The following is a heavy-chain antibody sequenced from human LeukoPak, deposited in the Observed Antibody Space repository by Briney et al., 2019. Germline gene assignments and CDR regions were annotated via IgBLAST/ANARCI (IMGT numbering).Heavy chain of an antibody. CDR3: ARDRGTGITGKLGWFDP. Sequence: SETLSLTCTVSGGSISSYYWSWIRQPPGKGLEWIGYIYYSGSTNYNPSLKSRVTISVDTSKNQFSLELSSVTAADTAVYYCARDRGTGITGKLGWFDPWGQGTLVTVSS. V-gene: IGHV4-59*01. CDR2: IYYSGST. CDR1: GGSISSYY. D-gene: IGHD1-20*01. J-gene: IGHJ5*02.